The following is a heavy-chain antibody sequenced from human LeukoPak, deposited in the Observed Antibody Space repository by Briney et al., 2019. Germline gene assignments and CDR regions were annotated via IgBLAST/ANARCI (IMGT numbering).Heavy chain of an antibody. J-gene: IGHJ4*02. D-gene: IGHD3-16*01. CDR3: ARDSTFDGIDY. Sequence: SQTLSLTCTVSGGSISSGGYYWSWNRQHPGKGLEWIGYMYNRGSTYYNPSLKSRVTISVDTSKNQFSLKLSSVTAADTAVYYCARDSTFDGIDYWGQGTLVTVSS. CDR1: GGSISSGGYY. CDR2: MYNRGST. V-gene: IGHV4-31*03.